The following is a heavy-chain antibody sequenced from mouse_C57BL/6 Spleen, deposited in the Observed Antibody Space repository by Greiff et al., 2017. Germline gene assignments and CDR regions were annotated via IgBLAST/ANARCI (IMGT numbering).Heavy chain of an antibody. CDR3: ASDYGSSFYFDY. CDR1: GYTFTDYN. Sequence: EVQLQQSGPELVKPGASVKMSCKASGYTFTDYNMHWVKQSHGKSLEWIGYINPNNGGTSYNQKFKGKATLTVNKSSSTAYMELRSLTSEDSAVYYCASDYGSSFYFDYWGQGTTLTVSS. CDR2: INPNNGGT. D-gene: IGHD1-1*01. J-gene: IGHJ2*01. V-gene: IGHV1-22*01.